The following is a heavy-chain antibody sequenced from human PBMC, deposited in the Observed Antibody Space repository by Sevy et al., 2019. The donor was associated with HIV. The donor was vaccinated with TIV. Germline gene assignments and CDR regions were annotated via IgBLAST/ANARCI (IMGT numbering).Heavy chain of an antibody. CDR3: ARESREDIVVLPAATYFDY. Sequence: SEILSLTCAVYGGSFSGYYWSWIRQPPGKGLEWIGEINHSGSTNYNPSIKSRVTISVDTSKNQFSLKLSSVTAADTAVYYCARESREDIVVLPAATYFDYWGQGTLVTVSS. D-gene: IGHD2-2*01. V-gene: IGHV4-34*01. CDR2: INHSGST. J-gene: IGHJ4*02. CDR1: GGSFSGYY.